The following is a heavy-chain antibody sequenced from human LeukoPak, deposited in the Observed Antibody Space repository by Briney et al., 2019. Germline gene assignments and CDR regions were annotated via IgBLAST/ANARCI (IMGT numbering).Heavy chain of an antibody. V-gene: IGHV3-53*01. CDR3: ARDWRRVFDAFDI. CDR1: GFTVSSNY. Sequence: PGGSLRLSCAASGFTVSSNYMSWVRQAPGKGLEWVSVIYSGGSTCYADSVKGRFTISRDNSKNTLYLQMNSLRAEDAAVYYCARDWRRVFDAFDIWGQGTMVTVSS. CDR2: IYSGGST. D-gene: IGHD6-13*01. J-gene: IGHJ3*02.